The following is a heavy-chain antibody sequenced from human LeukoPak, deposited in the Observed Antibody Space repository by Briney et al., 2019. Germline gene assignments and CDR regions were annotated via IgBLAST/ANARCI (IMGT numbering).Heavy chain of an antibody. V-gene: IGHV3-23*01. CDR2: ISGNGDST. D-gene: IGHD3-10*01. Sequence: GGSLRLSCAASGFTLSSYAMSWVRQAPGKGLEWVSAISGNGDSTYYADSVKGRLTISRDNSKNTLYLQMNSLRAEDTAVYNCARGRGSYSLDYWGQGTLVTVSS. J-gene: IGHJ4*02. CDR3: ARGRGSYSLDY. CDR1: GFTLSSYA.